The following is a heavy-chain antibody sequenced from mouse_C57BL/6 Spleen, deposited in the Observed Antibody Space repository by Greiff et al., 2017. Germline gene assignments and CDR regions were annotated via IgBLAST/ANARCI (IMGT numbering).Heavy chain of an antibody. V-gene: IGHV5-6*01. CDR3: ARQEVQYYFDY. D-gene: IGHD6-1*01. CDR1: GFTFSSYG. Sequence: EVKLVESGGDLVKPGGSLKLSCAASGFTFSSYGMSWVRQTPDKRLEWVATISSGGSYTYYPDSVKGRFTISRDNAKNTLYLQMSSLKSEDTAMYYCARQEVQYYFDYWGQGTTLTVSS. CDR2: ISSGGSYT. J-gene: IGHJ2*01.